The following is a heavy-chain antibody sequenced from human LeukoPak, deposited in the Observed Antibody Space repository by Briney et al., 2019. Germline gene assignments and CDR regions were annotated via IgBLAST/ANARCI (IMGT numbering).Heavy chain of an antibody. V-gene: IGHV4-39*07. D-gene: IGHD5-24*01. CDR1: GGSISSTSYY. Sequence: SETLSLTCTVSGGSISSTSYYWGWIRQPPGKGLEWIGNIYYSGSPYYNPSLKSRVTISVDTSKNQFSLELSSVTAADTAVYYCARDMRWLQLGSDGFDIWGQGTMVTVSS. J-gene: IGHJ3*02. CDR2: IYYSGSP. CDR3: ARDMRWLQLGSDGFDI.